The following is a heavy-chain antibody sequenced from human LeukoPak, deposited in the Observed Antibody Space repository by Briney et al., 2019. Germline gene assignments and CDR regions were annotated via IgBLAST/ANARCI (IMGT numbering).Heavy chain of an antibody. V-gene: IGHV4-34*01. Sequence: SETLSLTCAVYGGSFSGYYWSWIRQPPGKGLEWIGEINHSGSTNYNPSLKSRVTISVDTSKNQFSLKLSSVTAADTAVYYCARRGRYCSSTSCPEGTDYWGQGTLVTVSS. CDR3: ARRGRYCSSTSCPEGTDY. CDR2: INHSGST. J-gene: IGHJ4*02. D-gene: IGHD2-2*01. CDR1: GGSFSGYY.